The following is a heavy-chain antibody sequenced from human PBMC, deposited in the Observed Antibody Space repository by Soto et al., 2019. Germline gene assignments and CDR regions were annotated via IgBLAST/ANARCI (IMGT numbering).Heavy chain of an antibody. J-gene: IGHJ4*02. D-gene: IGHD6-13*01. Sequence: SETLSLTCAVYGGSFSGYYWSWIRQPPGKGLEWIGEINHSGSTNYNPSPKSRVTISVDTSKNQFSLKLSSVTAADTAVYYCARGVAVAAVRPELFDYWGQGTLVTVYS. V-gene: IGHV4-34*01. CDR1: GGSFSGYY. CDR2: INHSGST. CDR3: ARGVAVAAVRPELFDY.